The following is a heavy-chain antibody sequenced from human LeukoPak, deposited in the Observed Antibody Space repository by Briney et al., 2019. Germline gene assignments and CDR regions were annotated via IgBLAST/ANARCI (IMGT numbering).Heavy chain of an antibody. Sequence: SETLSLTCTVSGGSISSYYWSWIRQPPGKGLEWIGYIYYSGSTNYNPSLKSRVTISVDTSKNQFSLKLSSVTAADTAVYYCASITVTKPRRFDYWGQGTLVTVSS. CDR1: GGSISSYY. V-gene: IGHV4-59*08. CDR2: IYYSGST. CDR3: ASITVTKPRRFDY. J-gene: IGHJ4*02. D-gene: IGHD4-17*01.